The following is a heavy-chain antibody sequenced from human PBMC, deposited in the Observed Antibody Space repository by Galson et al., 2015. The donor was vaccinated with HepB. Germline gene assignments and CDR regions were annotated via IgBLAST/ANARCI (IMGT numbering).Heavy chain of an antibody. V-gene: IGHV3-30*04. CDR1: GFTFSNYA. D-gene: IGHD2-15*01. Sequence: SLRLSCAASGFTFSNYAMHWVRQAPGKGLEWVALIVCDGSNKYYADSVTGRFSISRDNSKNTLYLQLNSLRAEDTAVYYCERVKTSDCSGGRCFQRPYFYYYALDVWGQGTTVTGSS. CDR2: IVCDGSNK. CDR3: ERVKTSDCSGGRCFQRPYFYYYALDV. J-gene: IGHJ6*02.